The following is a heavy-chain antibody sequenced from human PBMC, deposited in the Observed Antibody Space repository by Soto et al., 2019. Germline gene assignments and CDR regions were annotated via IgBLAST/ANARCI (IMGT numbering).Heavy chain of an antibody. D-gene: IGHD6-13*01. J-gene: IGHJ4*02. CDR3: ARDLSGGSSWYEFDS. CDR1: GASIRSYY. Sequence: SETLSLTCSVSGASIRSYYWHWIRQPPGKGLEWIGYVYTSDYTRYSSSLKSRVTISVDTSKSQFYLRLNSVTAADTAVYYCARDLSGGSSWYEFDSWGPGILVTVSS. V-gene: IGHV4-4*08. CDR2: VYTSDYT.